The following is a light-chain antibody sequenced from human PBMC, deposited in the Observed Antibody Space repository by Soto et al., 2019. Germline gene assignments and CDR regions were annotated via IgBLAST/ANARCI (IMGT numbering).Light chain of an antibody. Sequence: QSALTQPPSASGSPGQSVTISCTGTSSDVGGYNYLSWYQHRPGKAPQLIIYEVTKRPSGVPNRFFGSKSGNTASLTVSGLQAEDEADYFRMSYAGMYTYVFGTGTKLTVL. CDR1: SSDVGGYNY. V-gene: IGLV2-8*01. CDR3: MSYAGMYTYV. J-gene: IGLJ1*01. CDR2: EVT.